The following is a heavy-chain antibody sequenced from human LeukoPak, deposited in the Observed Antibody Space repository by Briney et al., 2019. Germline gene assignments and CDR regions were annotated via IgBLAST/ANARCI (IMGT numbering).Heavy chain of an antibody. CDR2: IIPIFGTA. CDR1: GGTFSSYA. V-gene: IGHV1-69*13. Sequence: ASVKVSCKASGGTFSSYAISWVRQAPGQGLEWMGGIIPIFGTANYAQKFQGRVTITADESTSTAYMELSSLRSEDTAVYYCAREGNDYGDSWGQGTLVTVSS. CDR3: AREGNDYGDS. J-gene: IGHJ4*02.